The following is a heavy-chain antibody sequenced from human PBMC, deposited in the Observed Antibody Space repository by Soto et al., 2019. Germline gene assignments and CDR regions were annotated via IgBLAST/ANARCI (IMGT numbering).Heavy chain of an antibody. CDR1: GFTFSSSF. CDR3: ARYFRSSGRYFFAY. V-gene: IGHV3-7*03. J-gene: IGHJ4*02. D-gene: IGHD6-19*01. CDR2: INQDGGGT. Sequence: GGSLRLSCVASGFTFSSSFMGWVRQAPGKGLEWVANINQDGGGTYYVDSVQGRFTISRDNAKGSLFLQLNSLRGEDTAVYYCARYFRSSGRYFFAYWGQGTLVTVSS.